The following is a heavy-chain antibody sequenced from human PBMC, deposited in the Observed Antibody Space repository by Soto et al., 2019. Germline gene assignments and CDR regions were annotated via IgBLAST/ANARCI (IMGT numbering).Heavy chain of an antibody. Sequence: PGGSLRLSCAASGFTFSSYSMNWVRQAPGKGLEWVSYISSSSSTIYYADSVEGRFTISRDNAKNSLYLQMNGLRAEDTAVYYCARVEQGGSGSYPDYWGQGTLVTVSS. CDR3: ARVEQGGSGSYPDY. D-gene: IGHD3-10*01. CDR1: GFTFSSYS. J-gene: IGHJ4*02. CDR2: ISSSSSTI. V-gene: IGHV3-48*01.